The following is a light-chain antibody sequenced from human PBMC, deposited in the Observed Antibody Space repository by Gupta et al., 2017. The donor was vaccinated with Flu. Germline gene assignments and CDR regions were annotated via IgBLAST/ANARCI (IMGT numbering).Light chain of an antibody. J-gene: IGLJ2*01. Sequence: QSALTQPASVSGAPGQSITVSCPGTSRDVGGYNYVAWYQQHPSKAPKLMIYEVSYRPSGVSNRFSGSKSGNTASLTSSGLQAEDEADYYCSSYTSSSTLGVFGGGTKLTVL. CDR3: SSYTSSSTLGV. CDR2: EVS. CDR1: SRDVGGYNY. V-gene: IGLV2-14*01.